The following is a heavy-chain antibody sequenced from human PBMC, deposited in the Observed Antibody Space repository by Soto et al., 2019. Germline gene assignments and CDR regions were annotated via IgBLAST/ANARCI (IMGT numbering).Heavy chain of an antibody. V-gene: IGHV3-33*01. Sequence: QVQLVESGGGVVQPGRSLRLSCAASGFTFSSYGMHWVRQAPGKGLEWVAVIWYDGSNKYYADSVKGRFTISRDNSKNRLYLQMNSLRAEDTAVYYCARGGESYYYGSGSHHDAFDIWGQGTMVTVSS. J-gene: IGHJ3*02. CDR3: ARGGESYYYGSGSHHDAFDI. D-gene: IGHD3-10*01. CDR1: GFTFSSYG. CDR2: IWYDGSNK.